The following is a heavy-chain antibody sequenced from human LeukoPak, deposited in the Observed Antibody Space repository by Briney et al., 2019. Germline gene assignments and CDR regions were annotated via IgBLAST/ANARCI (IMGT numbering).Heavy chain of an antibody. CDR1: GFTFSSYW. Sequence: GGSLRLSCAASGFTFSSYWMSWVRQAPGKGLEWVANIKQGGSEKYYVDSVKGRFTISRDNAKNSLYLQMNSLRAEDTAVYYCARRSLYYYYYYMDVWGKGATVTVSS. CDR2: IKQGGSEK. J-gene: IGHJ6*03. V-gene: IGHV3-7*01. D-gene: IGHD1-26*01. CDR3: ARRSLYYYYYYMDV.